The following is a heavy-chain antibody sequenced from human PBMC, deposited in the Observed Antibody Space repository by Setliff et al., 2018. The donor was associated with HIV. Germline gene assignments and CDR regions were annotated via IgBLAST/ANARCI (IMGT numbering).Heavy chain of an antibody. D-gene: IGHD3-22*01. CDR2: VSSTSGNI. Sequence: GGSLRLSCAVSGFSFSNYGMNWVRQAPGNGLEWVSYVSSTSGNINYADSVKGRFTISRDNSKSSLYLQMNSLRAGDTAVYYCVRAAHDSNNMGAFDIWGQGTMVTVSS. CDR3: VRAAHDSNNMGAFDI. CDR1: GFSFSNYG. V-gene: IGHV3-48*01. J-gene: IGHJ3*02.